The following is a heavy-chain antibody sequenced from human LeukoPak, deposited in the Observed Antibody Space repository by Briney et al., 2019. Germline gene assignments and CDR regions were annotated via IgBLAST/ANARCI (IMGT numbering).Heavy chain of an antibody. V-gene: IGHV1-2*02. D-gene: IGHD2-8*01. CDR2: INPNSGDT. Sequence: ASVKVSCKVSGYSFTGYYMHWVRQAPGQGPEWMGWINPNSGDTKYAQKFQGRVTMTRDTSISTAYMELTRLRSDDTAVYYCARGGLRVMVYRLYYMDVWGKGTTVTVSS. J-gene: IGHJ6*03. CDR1: GYSFTGYY. CDR3: ARGGLRVMVYRLYYMDV.